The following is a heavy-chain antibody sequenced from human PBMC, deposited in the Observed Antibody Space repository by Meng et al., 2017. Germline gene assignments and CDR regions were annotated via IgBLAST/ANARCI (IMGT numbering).Heavy chain of an antibody. CDR2: IYWDDDK. Sequence: SGPTLAKPTQTLTLTRTFPGFSLSTSGVGVGWIRQPSGKALEWLALIYWDDDKRYSPSLNSRLTITKDTSKNQVILTMTNMDPVDTATYYCAHTGVEFYYDSSGYYSLTFGDWGQGTQVTVSS. CDR1: GFSLSTSGVG. D-gene: IGHD3-22*01. V-gene: IGHV2-5*02. J-gene: IGHJ4*03. CDR3: AHTGVEFYYDSSGYYSLTFGD.